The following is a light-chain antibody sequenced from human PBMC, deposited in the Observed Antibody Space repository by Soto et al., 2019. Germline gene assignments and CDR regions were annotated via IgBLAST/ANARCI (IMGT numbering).Light chain of an antibody. CDR2: KAS. V-gene: IGKV2-30*02. J-gene: IGKJ1*01. Sequence: IVLTQSPLSLPVTLGQPASISCRSSQSLVHSDGNTYLNWFQQRPGQSPRRLIYKASNRDSGVPDRFSDSGSGTDFTLSISRVEADDVGVYYCMQGITFTFGQGTRVEIK. CDR3: MQGITFT. CDR1: QSLVHSDGNTY.